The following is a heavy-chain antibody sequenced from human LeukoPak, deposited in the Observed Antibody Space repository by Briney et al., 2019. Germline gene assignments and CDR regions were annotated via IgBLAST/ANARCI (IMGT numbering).Heavy chain of an antibody. D-gene: IGHD6-19*01. CDR1: GFTFSSYA. CDR3: AKGQQWLAPYNWFDP. J-gene: IGHJ5*02. V-gene: IGHV3-23*01. Sequence: TGGSLRLSCAASGFTFSSYAMSWVRQAPGKGLEWVSAISGSGGSTFYADSVRGRFTISRDNSKNTLYLQMNSLRAEDTAVYYSAKGQQWLAPYNWFDPWGQGTLVTVSS. CDR2: ISGSGGST.